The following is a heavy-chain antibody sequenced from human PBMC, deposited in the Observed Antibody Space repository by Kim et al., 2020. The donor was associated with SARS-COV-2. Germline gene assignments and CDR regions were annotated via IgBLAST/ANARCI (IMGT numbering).Heavy chain of an antibody. Sequence: ASVKVSCKASGYTFTSYAMNWVRQAPGQGLEWMGWINTNTGNPTYAQGFTGRFVFSLDTSVSTAYLQISSLKAEDTAVYYCAREGRIGIAVAGTWNYYYGMDVWGQGTTVTVSS. V-gene: IGHV7-4-1*02. CDR2: INTNTGNP. CDR3: AREGRIGIAVAGTWNYYYGMDV. D-gene: IGHD6-19*01. CDR1: GYTFTSYA. J-gene: IGHJ6*02.